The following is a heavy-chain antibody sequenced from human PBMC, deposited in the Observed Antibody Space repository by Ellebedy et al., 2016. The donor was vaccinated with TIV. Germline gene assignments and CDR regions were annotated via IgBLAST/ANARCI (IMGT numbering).Heavy chain of an antibody. CDR2: INPNSGGT. V-gene: IGHV1-2*02. Sequence: AASVTVSCKTSGYTLTDYYIHWVRQAPGQGLEWMAWINPNSGGTNYAQKFQGRVTVTRDTSTSTAFLELSRLRSDDTAVYYCTRDLTNIVSGDYWGQGTLVTVSS. J-gene: IGHJ4*02. CDR1: GYTLTDYY. CDR3: TRDLTNIVSGDY. D-gene: IGHD5/OR15-5a*01.